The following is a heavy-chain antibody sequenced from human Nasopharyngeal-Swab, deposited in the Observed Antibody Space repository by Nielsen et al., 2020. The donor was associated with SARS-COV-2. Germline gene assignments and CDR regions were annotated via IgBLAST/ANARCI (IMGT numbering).Heavy chain of an antibody. CDR3: TRGKDLSAAGVRPLFDS. Sequence: ASVKVSCKASGYTFTSHAIHWVRQAPGQRLEWMGYINAGNGGTEYSQKFQGRVTITSDTSATTAYMELSSLRSEDTAVHYCTRGKDLSAAGVRPLFDSWGQGTLVTVSS. D-gene: IGHD6-13*01. CDR1: GYTFTSHA. CDR2: INAGNGGT. J-gene: IGHJ4*02. V-gene: IGHV1-3*01.